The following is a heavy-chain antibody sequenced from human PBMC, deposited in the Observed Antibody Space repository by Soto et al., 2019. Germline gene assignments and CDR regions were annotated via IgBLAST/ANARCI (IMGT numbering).Heavy chain of an antibody. D-gene: IGHD3-22*01. V-gene: IGHV4-30-4*01. CDR3: ARETYYSDSSVFDY. CDR1: GDSISSGDCY. CDR2: IHYSGST. J-gene: IGHJ4*02. Sequence: QVQLQESGPGLVKPSQTLSLTCTVSGDSISSGDCYWSWIRQPPGKGLEWIGNIHYSGSTYYNPSLKSRITISLDTSKNQFSLKLTSVTAADTAVYYCARETYYSDSSVFDYWGQGTLVTVSS.